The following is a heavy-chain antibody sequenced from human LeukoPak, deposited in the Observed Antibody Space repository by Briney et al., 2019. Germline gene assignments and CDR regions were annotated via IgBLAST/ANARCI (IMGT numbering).Heavy chain of an antibody. CDR2: IWYDGSNK. J-gene: IGHJ4*02. Sequence: HSGGSLRLSCAASGFTFSSYGMHWVRQAPGKGLEWVAVIWYDGSNKYYADSVKGRFTSSRDNSKNTLYLQMNSLRAEDTAVYYCARCHSGYSSGWRREYYFDYWGQGTLVTVSS. CDR3: ARCHSGYSSGWRREYYFDY. CDR1: GFTFSSYG. V-gene: IGHV3-33*01. D-gene: IGHD6-19*01.